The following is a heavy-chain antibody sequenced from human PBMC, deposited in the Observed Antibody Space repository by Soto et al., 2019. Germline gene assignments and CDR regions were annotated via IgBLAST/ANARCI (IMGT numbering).Heavy chain of an antibody. CDR1: GFTFSSYA. CDR3: AKGEDFWSGDQTGFDY. J-gene: IGHJ4*02. D-gene: IGHD3-3*01. CDR2: ISGSGGST. Sequence: EVQLLESGGGLVQPGGSLRLSCAASGFTFSSYAMSWVRQAPGKGLEWVSAISGSGGSTYYADSVKGRFTISRDNSKNAVYLQMNSLRAEDTAVYYCAKGEDFWSGDQTGFDYWGQGTLVTVSS. V-gene: IGHV3-23*01.